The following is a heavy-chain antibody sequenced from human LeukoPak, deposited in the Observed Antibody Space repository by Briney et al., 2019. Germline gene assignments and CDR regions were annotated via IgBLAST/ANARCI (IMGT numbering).Heavy chain of an antibody. CDR3: ATPDSSGRDTAFDI. V-gene: IGHV1-24*01. J-gene: IGHJ3*02. CDR1: GYTLTELS. CDR2: FDPEDGET. D-gene: IGHD3-22*01. Sequence: ASVKVSCKVSGYTLTELSMHWVRQAPGKGLEWMGGFDPEDGETIYAQKFQGRVTMTEDTSTDTAYMELSSLRSEDTAVYYCATPDSSGRDTAFDIWGQGTMVTVPS.